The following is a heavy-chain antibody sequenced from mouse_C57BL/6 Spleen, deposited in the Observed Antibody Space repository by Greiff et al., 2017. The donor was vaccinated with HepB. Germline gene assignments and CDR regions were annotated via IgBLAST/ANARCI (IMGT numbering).Heavy chain of an antibody. J-gene: IGHJ2*01. D-gene: IGHD1-1*01. Sequence: QVQLQQPGAELVMPGASVKLSCKASGYTFTSYWMHWVKQRPGQGLEWIGEIDPSDSYTNYNQKFKGKSTLTVDKSSSTAYMQLSSLTSEDSAVYYCARSGTTVVAERPYLDYWGQGTTLTVSS. V-gene: IGHV1-69*01. CDR1: GYTFTSYW. CDR2: IDPSDSYT. CDR3: ARSGTTVVAERPYLDY.